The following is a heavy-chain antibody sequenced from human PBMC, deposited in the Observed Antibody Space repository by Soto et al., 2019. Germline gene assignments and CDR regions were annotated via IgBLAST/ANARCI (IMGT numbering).Heavy chain of an antibody. V-gene: IGHV4-30-2*02. CDR2: IYHSGST. CDR1: GGSISSGGYS. Sequence: SETLSLTCAVSGGSISSGGYSWSWIRQPPGKGLEWIGYIYHSGSTYYNPSLKSRVTISVDRSKNQFSLKLSSVTAADTAVYYCARNAYYYDSSGYSNWFDPWGQGTLVTVSS. D-gene: IGHD3-22*01. CDR3: ARNAYYYDSSGYSNWFDP. J-gene: IGHJ5*02.